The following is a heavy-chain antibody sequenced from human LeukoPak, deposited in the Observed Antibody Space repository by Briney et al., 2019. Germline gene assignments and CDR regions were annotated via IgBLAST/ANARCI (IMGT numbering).Heavy chain of an antibody. Sequence: PGASLMISCKGSGYSFTSYWISWVRQLPGKGLEWMGRIDPSDSYTNYSPSFQGHVTISADKSISTAYLQWRSLKASDTAMYYCASLFRDDVFDIWGQGTMVTVSS. CDR2: IDPSDSYT. CDR1: GYSFTSYW. D-gene: IGHD3-10*01. CDR3: ASLFRDDVFDI. V-gene: IGHV5-10-1*01. J-gene: IGHJ3*02.